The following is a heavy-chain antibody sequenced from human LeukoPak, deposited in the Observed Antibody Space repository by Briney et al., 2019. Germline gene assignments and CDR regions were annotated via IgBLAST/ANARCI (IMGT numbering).Heavy chain of an antibody. V-gene: IGHV4-61*08. CDR3: ARAEVEMDYFDY. Sequence: SETLSLTCTVSGGSISSGGYYWSWIRQHPGKGLEWIGYIYYSGSTNYNPSLKSRVTISVDTSKNQFSLKLSSVTAADTAVYYCARAEVEMDYFDYWGQGTLVTVSS. CDR2: IYYSGST. CDR1: GGSISSGGYY. D-gene: IGHD5-24*01. J-gene: IGHJ4*02.